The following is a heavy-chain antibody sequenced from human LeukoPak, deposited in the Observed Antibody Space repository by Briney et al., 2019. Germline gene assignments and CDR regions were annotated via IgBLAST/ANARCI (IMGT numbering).Heavy chain of an antibody. CDR3: ARSDTRVWLVGSGSPPTSYLMDV. J-gene: IGHJ6*02. D-gene: IGHD3-10*01. Sequence: GGSLRLSCAASGFTFSDYYMSWIRQAPGKGLEWVSYISSSGSTIYYADSVKGRFTISRENAKNSLYLQMNSLRAEDTAVYYCARSDTRVWLVGSGSPPTSYLMDVWGQGTTVTVSS. CDR2: ISSSGSTI. V-gene: IGHV3-11*01. CDR1: GFTFSDYY.